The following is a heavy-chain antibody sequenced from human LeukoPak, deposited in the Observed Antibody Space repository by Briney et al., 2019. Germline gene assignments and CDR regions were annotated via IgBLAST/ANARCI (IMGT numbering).Heavy chain of an antibody. CDR1: GYSFTSYW. CDR2: IYPGDSDT. D-gene: IGHD3-9*01. Sequence: GESLKISCKGSGYSFTSYWIGWVRQMPGKGLEWMGIIYPGDSDTRYSPSFQGQVTISADKSISTAYLQWSSLKASDTAMYYCASHYDILTGPDAFDIWGQGTMVTVSS. V-gene: IGHV5-51*01. CDR3: ASHYDILTGPDAFDI. J-gene: IGHJ3*02.